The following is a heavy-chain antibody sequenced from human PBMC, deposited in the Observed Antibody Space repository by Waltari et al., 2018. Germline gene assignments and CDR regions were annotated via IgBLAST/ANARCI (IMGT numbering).Heavy chain of an antibody. D-gene: IGHD5-12*01. CDR3: ATYIGASVGTAAFDV. Sequence: QLQLQESGPRLVRPSETLSLIGRVAGVSITSHRPSWAWIRQSPGQGLEWIVTVSYSGTTYISPSLKSRVSVSRDTSKNQVSLILGSVTAADMAVYYCATYIGASVGTAAFDVWGQGTMVTVSS. CDR2: VSYSGTT. CDR1: GVSITSHRPS. J-gene: IGHJ3*01. V-gene: IGHV4-39*01.